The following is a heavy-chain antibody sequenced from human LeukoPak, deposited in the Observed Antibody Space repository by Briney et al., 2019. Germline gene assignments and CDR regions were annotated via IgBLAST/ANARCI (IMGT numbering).Heavy chain of an antibody. CDR1: GFTFDGYG. CDR3: XXXXSGGWYDPVDY. CDR2: INWNGGST. D-gene: IGHD6-19*01. Sequence: SXXXXCXASGFTFDGYGMNWVRQIPGKGLEWVSAINWNGGSTVYADSVKGRFTISRDNAKNSLYVQMKSLRGEDTAVYYXXXXXSGGWYDPVDYWGQGTLVTVSS. V-gene: IGHV3-20*04. J-gene: IGHJ4*02.